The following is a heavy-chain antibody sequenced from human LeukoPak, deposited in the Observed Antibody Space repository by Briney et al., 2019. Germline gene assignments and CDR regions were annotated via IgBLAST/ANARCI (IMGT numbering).Heavy chain of an antibody. CDR1: GFTFSSYA. CDR2: ISYDGSNK. J-gene: IGHJ3*02. CDR3: ARDLEDAFDI. Sequence: PGRSLRLSCAASGFTFSSYAMHWVRQAPGKGLEWVAVISYDGSNKYYADSVKGRFTISRDNSKNTLYLQMNSLRAEDTAVYYCARDLEDAFDIWGQGTMVTVSS. D-gene: IGHD5-24*01. V-gene: IGHV3-30-3*01.